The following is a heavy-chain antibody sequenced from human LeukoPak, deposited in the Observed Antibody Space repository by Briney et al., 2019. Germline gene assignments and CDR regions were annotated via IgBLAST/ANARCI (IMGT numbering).Heavy chain of an antibody. J-gene: IGHJ6*02. CDR1: GYTFTSYY. V-gene: IGHV1-46*01. Sequence: ASAKVSCKASGYTFTSYYMHWVRQAPGQGLEWMGIINPSGGSTSYAQKFQGRVTMTRDTSTSTVYMELSSLRSEDTAVYYCARVLGGAGLLEDYYYYYGMDVWGQGTTVTVSS. D-gene: IGHD3-3*02. CDR3: ARVLGGAGLLEDYYYYYGMDV. CDR2: INPSGGST.